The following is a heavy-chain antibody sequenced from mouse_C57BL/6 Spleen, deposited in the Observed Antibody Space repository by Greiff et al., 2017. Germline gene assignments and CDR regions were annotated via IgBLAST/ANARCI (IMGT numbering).Heavy chain of an antibody. CDR1: GYTFTSYW. V-gene: IGHV1-55*01. CDR3: AREDGNYVYFDY. CDR2: IYPGSGST. Sequence: QVHVKQPGAELVKPGASVKMSCKASGYTFTSYWITWVKQRPGQGLEWIGDIYPGSGSTNYNEKFKSKATLTVDTSSSTAYMQLSSLTSEDSAVYYCAREDGNYVYFDYWGQGTTLTVSS. J-gene: IGHJ2*01. D-gene: IGHD2-1*01.